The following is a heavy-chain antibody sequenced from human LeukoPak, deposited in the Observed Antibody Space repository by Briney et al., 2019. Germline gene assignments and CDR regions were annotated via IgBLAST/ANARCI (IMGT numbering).Heavy chain of an antibody. CDR3: ARYVIAPTAFDV. D-gene: IGHD3-16*02. CDR2: IYHSGST. V-gene: IGHV4-4*02. J-gene: IGHJ3*01. CDR1: GGSISSSNW. Sequence: SETLSLTCAVSGGSISSSNWWSWVRQPPGKGLEWIGEIYHSGSTNYNPSLKSRVTISVDTSKNQFSLKLSSVTAADTAVYYCARYVIAPTAFDVWGQGTMVTVSS.